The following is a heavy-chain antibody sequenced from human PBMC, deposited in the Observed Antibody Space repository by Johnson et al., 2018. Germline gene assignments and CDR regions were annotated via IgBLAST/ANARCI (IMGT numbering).Heavy chain of an antibody. CDR1: GFTFSSYG. J-gene: IGHJ3*02. CDR2: ISADGRNK. Sequence: VPLVESGGGVVQPGRSLRLSCAASGFTFSSYGMHWVRQAPGKGLEWVAGISADGRNKDYADPVKGRFTISRDTSKKTLSLQMNSLRAEDTAVYYCARSSRDGYNPDAFDIWGQGTMVTVSS. D-gene: IGHD5-24*01. V-gene: IGHV3-30*03. CDR3: ARSSRDGYNPDAFDI.